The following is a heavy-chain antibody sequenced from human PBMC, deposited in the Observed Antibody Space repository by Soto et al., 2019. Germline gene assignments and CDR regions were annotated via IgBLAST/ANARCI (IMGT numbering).Heavy chain of an antibody. V-gene: IGHV4-39*01. J-gene: IGHJ6*02. CDR2: IYYSGST. Sequence: QLQLQESGPGLVKPSETLSLTCTVSGGSISSSSYYWGWIRQPPGKGLEWIGSIYYSGSTYYNPSLKSRVTISVDTSKNQFSLKLSSVTAADTAVYYCARGGYSYDPDNYYYYYGMDVWGQGTTVTVSS. CDR3: ARGGYSYDPDNYYYYYGMDV. CDR1: GGSISSSSYY. D-gene: IGHD5-18*01.